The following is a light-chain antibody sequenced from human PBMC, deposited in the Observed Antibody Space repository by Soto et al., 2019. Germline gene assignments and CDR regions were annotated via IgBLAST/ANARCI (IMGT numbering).Light chain of an antibody. CDR3: CSYTDTSGRV. CDR1: SSDVGGYDS. Sequence: QSALTQPASVSASPGQSITISCIGTSSDVGGYDSVSWYQQHPGRAPKVIIYEVYYRPSGVSDRFSGSKSGNTASLTISAVQPEDEADYFCCSYTDTSGRVFGGGTKPSVL. J-gene: IGLJ3*02. V-gene: IGLV2-14*01. CDR2: EVY.